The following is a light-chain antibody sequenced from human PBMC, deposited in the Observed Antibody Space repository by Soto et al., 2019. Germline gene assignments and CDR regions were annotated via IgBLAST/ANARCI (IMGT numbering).Light chain of an antibody. Sequence: QSVLTQPPSVSGSPGQSVTISCTGTSSDVGSYNRVSWYQQPTGTAPKLMIYEVSTRPSGVPDRFFGSKSGNTASLTISGLQAEDEADYYCSSFTSSNTWVFGGGTKLTVL. CDR3: SSFTSSNTWV. CDR2: EVS. J-gene: IGLJ3*02. V-gene: IGLV2-18*02. CDR1: SSDVGSYNR.